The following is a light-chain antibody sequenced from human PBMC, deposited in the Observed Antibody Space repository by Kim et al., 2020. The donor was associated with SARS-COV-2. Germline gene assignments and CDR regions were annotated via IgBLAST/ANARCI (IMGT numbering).Light chain of an antibody. V-gene: IGKV3-20*01. Sequence: EIVLTQSPGTLSFSPGERATLSCRASPSVSSSYLAWYQQKPGQAPRLLIYGASSRATGIPDRFSGSGSGTDFTLTISRLEPEDFAVYYCQQYGSSPPMYTFGQGTKLEI. CDR3: QQYGSSPPMYT. CDR2: GAS. J-gene: IGKJ2*01. CDR1: PSVSSSY.